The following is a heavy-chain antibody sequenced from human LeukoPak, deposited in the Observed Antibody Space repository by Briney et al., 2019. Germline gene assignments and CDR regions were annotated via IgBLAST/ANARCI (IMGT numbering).Heavy chain of an antibody. CDR1: GYTFTSYA. Sequence: ASVKVSCKASGYTFTSYAMHWVRQAPGQRLEWMGWSNAGNGNTKYSQEFQGRVTITRDTSASTAYMELSSLRSEDMAVYYCARDSDQEWELYAFDIWGQGTMVTVSS. CDR2: SNAGNGNT. D-gene: IGHD1-26*01. J-gene: IGHJ3*02. CDR3: ARDSDQEWELYAFDI. V-gene: IGHV1-3*02.